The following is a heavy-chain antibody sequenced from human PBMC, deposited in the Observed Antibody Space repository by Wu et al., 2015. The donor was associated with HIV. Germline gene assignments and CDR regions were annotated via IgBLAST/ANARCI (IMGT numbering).Heavy chain of an antibody. Sequence: QVHLVQSGAEVKKPGSSVKISCKASGGTLSSYALNWVRQAPGQGLEWMGWINPNSGGTNYAQKFQGRVTMTRDTSISTAYMELSRLRSDDTAVYYCARDLSGTPRNRTWGHGNPG. CDR1: GGTLSSYA. D-gene: IGHD1-26*01. J-gene: IGHJ4*02. CDR2: INPNSGGT. V-gene: IGHV1-2*02. CDR3: ARDLSGTPRNRT.